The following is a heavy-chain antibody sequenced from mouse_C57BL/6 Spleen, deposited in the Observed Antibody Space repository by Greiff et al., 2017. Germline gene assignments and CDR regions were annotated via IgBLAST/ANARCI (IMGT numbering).Heavy chain of an antibody. J-gene: IGHJ3*01. V-gene: IGHV1-53*01. Sequence: QVQLQQSGTELVKPGASVKLSCKASGYTFTSYWMHWVKQRPGQGLEWIGNINPSNGGTNYNEKFKSKATLTVDKSSSTAYMQLSSLTSEDSAVYYCARGGAAQATVFAYWGQGTLVTVSA. CDR1: GYTFTSYW. CDR3: ARGGAAQATVFAY. D-gene: IGHD3-2*02. CDR2: INPSNGGT.